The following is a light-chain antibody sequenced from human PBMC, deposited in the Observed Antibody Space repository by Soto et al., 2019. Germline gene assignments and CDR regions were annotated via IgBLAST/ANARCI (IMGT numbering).Light chain of an antibody. Sequence: QPASVSGSLGQAITVSCTGTSSDVGAYNSVSWYQQHPGKAPKLMIFDVNIRPSGLSNRFSGSKSGNTASLTISGLQAEDEAHYYCNSYTNTDTVVFGGGTKLTVL. CDR3: NSYTNTDTVV. V-gene: IGLV2-14*03. J-gene: IGLJ2*01. CDR2: DVN. CDR1: SSDVGAYNS.